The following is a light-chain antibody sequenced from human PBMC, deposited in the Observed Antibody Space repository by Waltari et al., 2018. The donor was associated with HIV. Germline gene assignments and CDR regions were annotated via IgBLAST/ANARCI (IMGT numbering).Light chain of an antibody. Sequence: QSALTQPASVAGSPGQSITISCTGTSSDIGGYDYVSWYQQHPGKAPTLRIFDVNKRPSGVPARFSGSKSGHTASLTISGLKADDEADYYSCSYAGSYTEIFGGGTKLTVL. CDR1: SSDIGGYDY. J-gene: IGLJ2*01. V-gene: IGLV2-11*01. CDR3: CSYAGSYTEI. CDR2: DVN.